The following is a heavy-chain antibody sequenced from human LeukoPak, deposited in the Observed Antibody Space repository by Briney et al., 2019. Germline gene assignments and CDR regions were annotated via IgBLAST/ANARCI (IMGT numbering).Heavy chain of an antibody. Sequence: APVKVSCKASGNFFTSYGISWVRQAPGQGLEWMGWISANNGHTNYAEKVQGRVTMTTDTSTSTAYMELRSLRSDDTAVYYCARDEPADYWGQGTLVTVSS. D-gene: IGHD1-14*01. CDR1: GNFFTSYG. CDR2: ISANNGHT. J-gene: IGHJ4*02. V-gene: IGHV1-18*01. CDR3: ARDEPADY.